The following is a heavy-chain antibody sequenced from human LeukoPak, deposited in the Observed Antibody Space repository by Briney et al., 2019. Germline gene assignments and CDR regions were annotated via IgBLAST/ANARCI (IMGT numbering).Heavy chain of an antibody. CDR1: GYTFSGFY. V-gene: IGHV1-2*02. J-gene: IGHJ6*03. D-gene: IGHD5-12*01. Sequence: ASVKVSCKASGYTFSGFYIHWVRQAPGQGLEWMGWINPNSGVTNYAQKLQGRVTITRDTSIDAAYMQLSRLRSDDTAVYYCAKDRYGDYEAPFHYYMDAWGRGTTVTVSS. CDR2: INPNSGVT. CDR3: AKDRYGDYEAPFHYYMDA.